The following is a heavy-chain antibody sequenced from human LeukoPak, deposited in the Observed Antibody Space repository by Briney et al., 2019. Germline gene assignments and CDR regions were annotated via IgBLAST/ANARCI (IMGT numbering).Heavy chain of an antibody. CDR3: ARLRDDTSLYCYYMDV. D-gene: IGHD3-9*01. Sequence: GASLKVSGKASGGTFSSYAISWARQAPGQGLEWMGRIIPIFGTANYAQKFQGRVTITADKSTSTAYMELSSLRSEDTAVYYCARLRDDTSLYCYYMDVWGKGTTVTVSS. CDR2: IIPIFGTA. CDR1: GGTFSSYA. V-gene: IGHV1-69*06. J-gene: IGHJ6*03.